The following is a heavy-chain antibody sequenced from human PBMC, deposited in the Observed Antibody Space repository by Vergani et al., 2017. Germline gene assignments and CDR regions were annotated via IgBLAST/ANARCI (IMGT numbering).Heavy chain of an antibody. D-gene: IGHD6-19*01. CDR2: ISSSSSYI. CDR3: ARDTVTGSRYFDY. V-gene: IGHV3-21*02. Sequence: EVRLLESGGGLVQPVGSLRLSCAASGFTFSSCSMNWVRQAPGKGLEWVSSISSSSSYIYYADSVKGRFTISRDNAKNSLYLQMNSLRAEDTAVYYCARDTVTGSRYFDYWGQGTLVTVSS. J-gene: IGHJ4*02. CDR1: GFTFSSCS.